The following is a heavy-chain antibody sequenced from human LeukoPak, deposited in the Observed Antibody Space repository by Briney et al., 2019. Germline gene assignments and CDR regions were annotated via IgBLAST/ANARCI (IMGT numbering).Heavy chain of an antibody. CDR3: AKDGIARSIFDY. CDR1: GFTFSTYG. Sequence: PGGSLRLSCRTSGFTFSTYGMHWVRQAPGKGLEWVAFIRNDGSDQYYADSVKGRFTISRDNSKNTLYLQMNSLRAEDTAVYYCAKDGIARSIFDYWGQGTLVTVSS. CDR2: IRNDGSDQ. V-gene: IGHV3-30*02. J-gene: IGHJ4*02. D-gene: IGHD1-1*01.